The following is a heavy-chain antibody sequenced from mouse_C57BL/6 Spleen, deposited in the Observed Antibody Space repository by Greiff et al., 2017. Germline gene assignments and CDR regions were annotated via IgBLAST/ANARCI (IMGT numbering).Heavy chain of an antibody. CDR2: ISSGSSTI. CDR1: GFAFSDYG. CDR3: ARRSYGSSILFDY. D-gene: IGHD1-1*01. Sequence: EVQLVESGGGLVKPGGSLKLSCAASGFAFSDYGMHWVRQAPEKGLEWVAYISSGSSTINYAGTVKGRFTISRDNAKNTLFLQMTSLRSEDTAMYYCARRSYGSSILFDYWGQGTTLTVSS. J-gene: IGHJ2*01. V-gene: IGHV5-17*01.